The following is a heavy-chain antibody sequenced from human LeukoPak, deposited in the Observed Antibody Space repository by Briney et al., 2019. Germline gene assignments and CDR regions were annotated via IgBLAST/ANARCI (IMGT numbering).Heavy chain of an antibody. CDR3: ARGGSWYPYFDY. J-gene: IGHJ4*02. V-gene: IGHV3-21*01. CDR1: GFTFSSYS. CDR2: ISSSSSYI. D-gene: IGHD6-13*01. Sequence: PGGSLRLSCAASGFTFSSYSMNWVRQAPGKGLEWVSSISSSSSYIYYADSVKGRFTISRDNAKNSLYLQMNSLRAEDTAVYYCARGGSWYPYFDYWGQGTLATVSS.